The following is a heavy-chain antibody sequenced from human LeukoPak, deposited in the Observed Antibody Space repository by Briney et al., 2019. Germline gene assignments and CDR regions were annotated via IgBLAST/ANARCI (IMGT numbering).Heavy chain of an antibody. D-gene: IGHD6-19*01. J-gene: IGHJ4*02. CDR1: GDSVFSNITA. Sequence: SQTLSLTCAISGDSVFSNITAWNWIRQSPSRGLEWRGRTSYRSKWYNDYAVSVKSRITINPDTSKNQFSLQLNSVTPEDTAVYYCARGWAFAYWGQGTLVTVSS. V-gene: IGHV6-1*01. CDR3: ARGWAFAY. CDR2: TSYRSKWYN.